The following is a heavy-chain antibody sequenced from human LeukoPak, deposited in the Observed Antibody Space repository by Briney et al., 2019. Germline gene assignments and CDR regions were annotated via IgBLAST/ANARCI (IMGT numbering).Heavy chain of an antibody. D-gene: IGHD6-13*01. CDR3: ARHSPLAAAGLYYFDY. Sequence: SETLSLTCAVYGGSFSGYYWSWIRQPPGKGLEWIGEINHSGSTNYNPSLKSRVTISVDTSKNQFSLKLSSVTAADTAVYYCARHSPLAAAGLYYFDYWGQGTLVTVSS. CDR1: GGSFSGYY. V-gene: IGHV4-34*01. J-gene: IGHJ4*02. CDR2: INHSGST.